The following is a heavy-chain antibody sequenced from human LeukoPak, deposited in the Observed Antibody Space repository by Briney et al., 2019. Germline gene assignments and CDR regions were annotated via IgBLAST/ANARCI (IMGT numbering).Heavy chain of an antibody. Sequence: HPGGSLRLSCAASGFTFDDYAMHWVRQAPGKGLEWVSGISWNSGSIGYADSVKGRFTISRDNAKNSLYLQMNSLRAEDTALYYCAKDIKDTAMGYWGQGTLVTASS. CDR2: ISWNSGSI. D-gene: IGHD5-18*01. V-gene: IGHV3-9*01. J-gene: IGHJ4*02. CDR1: GFTFDDYA. CDR3: AKDIKDTAMGY.